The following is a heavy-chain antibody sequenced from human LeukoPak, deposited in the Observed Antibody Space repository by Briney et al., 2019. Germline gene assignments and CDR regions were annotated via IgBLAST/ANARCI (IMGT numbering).Heavy chain of an antibody. Sequence: PSETLSLTCTVSGGSISSSSYYWGWIRQPPGKGLEWIGSIYYSGSTYYNPSLKSRVTISVDTSKNQFSLKLSSVTAADTAVYYCARQTEYCYDSSGYYSFAYWGQGTPVTVSS. D-gene: IGHD3-22*01. J-gene: IGHJ4*02. CDR1: GGSISSSSYY. CDR3: ARQTEYCYDSSGYYSFAY. CDR2: IYYSGST. V-gene: IGHV4-39*01.